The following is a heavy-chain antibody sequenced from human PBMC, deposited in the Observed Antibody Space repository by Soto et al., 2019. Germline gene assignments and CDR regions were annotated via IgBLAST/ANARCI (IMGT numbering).Heavy chain of an antibody. V-gene: IGHV5-51*01. CDR3: ARHGPRVYYDNSDYYYYGMDV. D-gene: IGHD3-22*01. CDR2: TYPGDSDT. J-gene: IGHJ6*02. CDR1: GYSFTIYW. Sequence: LGESLKISCKGSGYSFTIYWIGWVRQMPGKGLEWMGITYPGDSDTRYSPSFQGQVTISADKSISTAYLQWSSLKASDTAMYYCARHGPRVYYDNSDYYYYGMDVWGQGTTVTVSS.